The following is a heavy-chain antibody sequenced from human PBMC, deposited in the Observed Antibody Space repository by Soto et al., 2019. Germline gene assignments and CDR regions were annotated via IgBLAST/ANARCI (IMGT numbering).Heavy chain of an antibody. J-gene: IGHJ6*02. CDR2: IIPIFVTA. D-gene: IGHD3-9*01. Sequence: SVKVSCKASGGTFSSYAISWVRQAPGQGLEWMGGIIPIFVTANYAQKFQGRVTITADKSTSTAYMELSSLRSEDTAVYYCARARRAILTGYYNYYYRMDGWGQGPTVTVSS. V-gene: IGHV1-69*06. CDR1: GGTFSSYA. CDR3: ARARRAILTGYYNYYYRMDG.